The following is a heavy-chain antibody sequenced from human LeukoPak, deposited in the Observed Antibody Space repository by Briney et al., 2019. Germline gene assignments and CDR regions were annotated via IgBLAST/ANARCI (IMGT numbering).Heavy chain of an antibody. D-gene: IGHD2/OR15-2a*01. V-gene: IGHV3-7*01. CDR3: ARDEKSGYYVY. CDR2: IKQDGSMK. Sequence: GSLSLSCAASGFTFSSYGMSWVRQAPGRGLEWVANIKQDGSMKQYVDSVRGRFTISRDNAKSSLYLQMSSLKAEDSAVYYCARDEKSGYYVYWGQGTLVTVSS. J-gene: IGHJ4*02. CDR1: GFTFSSYG.